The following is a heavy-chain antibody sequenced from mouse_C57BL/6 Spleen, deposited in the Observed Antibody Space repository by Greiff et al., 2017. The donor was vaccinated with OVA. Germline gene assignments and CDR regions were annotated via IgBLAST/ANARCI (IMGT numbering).Heavy chain of an antibody. Sequence: EVNLVESGGGLVQPGGSLSLSCAASGFTFTDYYMSWVRQPPGKALEWLGFIRNKANGYTTEYSASVKGRFTISRDNSQSILYLQMNALRAEDRATDDCARYDEYDGVFAYWGQGTLVTVSA. CDR2: IRNKANGYTT. J-gene: IGHJ3*01. D-gene: IGHD2-4*01. V-gene: IGHV7-3*01. CDR1: GFTFTDYY. CDR3: ARYDEYDGVFAY.